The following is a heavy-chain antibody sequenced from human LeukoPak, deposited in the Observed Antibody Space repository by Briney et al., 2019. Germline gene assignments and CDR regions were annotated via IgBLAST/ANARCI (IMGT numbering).Heavy chain of an antibody. CDR3: ARIGGPLRFLEWLLVIDY. J-gene: IGHJ4*02. D-gene: IGHD3-3*01. CDR1: GFTFSSYA. CDR2: ISYDGSNK. Sequence: GGSLRLSCAASGFTFSSYAMHWVRQAPGKGLEWVAVISYDGSNKYYADSVKGRFTISRDNSKNTLYLQMNSLRAEDTAVYYCARIGGPLRFLEWLLVIDYWGQGTLVTVSS. V-gene: IGHV3-30-3*01.